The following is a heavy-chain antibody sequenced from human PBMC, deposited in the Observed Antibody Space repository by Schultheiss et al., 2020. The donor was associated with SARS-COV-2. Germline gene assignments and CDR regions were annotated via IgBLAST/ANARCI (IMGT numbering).Heavy chain of an antibody. CDR1: GFTFSSYA. D-gene: IGHD3-3*01. CDR3: ARSGTEHQTGFLEWLSLVGTQAYYFDY. Sequence: GESLKISCAASGFTFSSYAMHWVRQAPGKGLEWVSSISSSSSYIYYADSVKGRFTISRDNAKNTLYLQMNSLRAEDTAVYYCARSGTEHQTGFLEWLSLVGTQAYYFDYWGQGTLVTVSS. J-gene: IGHJ4*02. V-gene: IGHV3-21*01. CDR2: ISSSSSYI.